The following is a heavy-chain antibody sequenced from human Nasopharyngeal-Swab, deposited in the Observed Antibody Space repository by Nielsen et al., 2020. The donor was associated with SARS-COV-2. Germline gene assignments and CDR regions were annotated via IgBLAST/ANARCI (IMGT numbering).Heavy chain of an antibody. D-gene: IGHD3-10*01. Sequence: WVRQAPGQGLEWMGWISGYNGKTNYAEKFQDRVTMTTDTSTYTAYMELRSLRSDDTAMYYCAREGAMARSYGMDVWGQGTTVTVSS. V-gene: IGHV1-18*01. CDR3: AREGAMARSYGMDV. CDR2: ISGYNGKT. J-gene: IGHJ6*02.